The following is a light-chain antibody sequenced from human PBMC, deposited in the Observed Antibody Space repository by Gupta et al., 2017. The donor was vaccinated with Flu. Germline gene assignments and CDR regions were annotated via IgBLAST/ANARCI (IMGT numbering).Light chain of an antibody. CDR2: KAS. CDR3: QQENNSSRT. Sequence: DIQMTQSPSTLSASVGDRVTITCRASQSISNWLAWYQQKPGKAPNLLIYKASSLESGVPSRFSGSGSGTEFTLTISSLQPDDFATYYCQQENNSSRTFGQGTKVEIK. J-gene: IGKJ1*01. V-gene: IGKV1-5*03. CDR1: QSISNW.